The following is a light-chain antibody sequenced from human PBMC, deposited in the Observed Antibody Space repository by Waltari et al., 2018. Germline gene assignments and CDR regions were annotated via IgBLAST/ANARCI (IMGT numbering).Light chain of an antibody. CDR1: SSNIGSNV. CDR2: SSS. V-gene: IGLV1-44*01. Sequence: QSVLTQPPSASGTPGQRVTISCSGGSSNIGSNVVTWYQQFPGTAPKLLIYSSSQRPSGVPDRFSGSKSGTSASLAISGLQSEDEADFYCASWDDSLKGWVFGGGTKLTVL. J-gene: IGLJ3*02. CDR3: ASWDDSLKGWV.